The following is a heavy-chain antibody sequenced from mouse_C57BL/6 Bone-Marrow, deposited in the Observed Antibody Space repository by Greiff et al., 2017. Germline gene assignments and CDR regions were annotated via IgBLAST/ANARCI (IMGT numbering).Heavy chain of an antibody. CDR3: ARKSYYGSSYPAWFAY. V-gene: IGHV8-8*01. CDR1: GFSLSTFGMG. Sequence: QVQLQQSGPGILQPSQTLSLTCSFSGFSLSTFGMGVGWIRQPSGKGLEWLAHIWWDDDKYYNPALKSRLTISKDTSKNQVFLKIANVDTADTATYYCARKSYYGSSYPAWFAYWGQGTLVTVSA. D-gene: IGHD1-1*01. CDR2: IWWDDDK. J-gene: IGHJ3*01.